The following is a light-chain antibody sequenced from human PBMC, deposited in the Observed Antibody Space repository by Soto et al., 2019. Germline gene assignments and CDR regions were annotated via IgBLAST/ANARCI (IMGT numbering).Light chain of an antibody. CDR1: QSVSRSY. V-gene: IGKV3-20*01. Sequence: IVLTQSPGTLSLSPGERATLSCRASQSVSRSYLAWYQQKPGKAPRLLIYGASSRATGIPERFSGSGSGTDFTLSISRLEPEDFEVYYCQQYGSYPWTFGQGTKVDIK. CDR2: GAS. CDR3: QQYGSYPWT. J-gene: IGKJ1*01.